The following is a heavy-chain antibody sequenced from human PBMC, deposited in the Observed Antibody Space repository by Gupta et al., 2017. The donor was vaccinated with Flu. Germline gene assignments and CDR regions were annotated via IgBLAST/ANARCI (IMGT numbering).Heavy chain of an antibody. V-gene: IGHV4-61*02. J-gene: IGHJ6*02. D-gene: IGHD5-12*01. CDR2: IYTSGST. CDR1: GGSISSGSYY. CDR3: ARSEYSGYRTRWDYYYGMDV. Sequence: QVQLQESGPGLVKPSQTLSLTCTVSGGSISSGSYYWSWIRQPAGKGLEWIGRIYTSGSTNYNPSLKSRVTISVDTSKNQFSLKLSSVTAADTAVYYCARSEYSGYRTRWDYYYGMDVWGQGTTVTVSS.